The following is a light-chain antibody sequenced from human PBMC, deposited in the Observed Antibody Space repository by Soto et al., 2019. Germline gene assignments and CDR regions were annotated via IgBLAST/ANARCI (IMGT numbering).Light chain of an antibody. Sequence: EIVMTQSPATLSVSPGERATLSCRASQSVSSNLAWYQQKPGQAPRLLIYGASTRATGIPARFSGSGSGTEFTLIISSLQSEDFAVYYCQQYNNWPPPLTFGGGTKVEI. CDR1: QSVSSN. CDR2: GAS. V-gene: IGKV3-15*01. J-gene: IGKJ4*01. CDR3: QQYNNWPPPLT.